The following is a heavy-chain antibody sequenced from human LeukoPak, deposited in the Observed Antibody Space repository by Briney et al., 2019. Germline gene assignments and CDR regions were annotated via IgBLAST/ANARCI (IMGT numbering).Heavy chain of an antibody. CDR3: AKDHLPDCDYVEYFDY. CDR1: CVNLSIYA. J-gene: IGHJ4*02. Sequence: PGGPLRLSRAASCVNLSIYAMSWVRQAPGKALVWVSTLTGSGGSTYYADSVKGRFTMSRDNSKNTLYLQMNRVRAEDTAVYYCAKDHLPDCDYVEYFDYWGQGTLVTVSS. CDR2: LTGSGGST. V-gene: IGHV3-23*01. D-gene: IGHD4-17*01.